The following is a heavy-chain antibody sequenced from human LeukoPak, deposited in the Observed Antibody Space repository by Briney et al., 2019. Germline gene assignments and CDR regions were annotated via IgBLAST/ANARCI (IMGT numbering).Heavy chain of an antibody. CDR1: GFTFSDYY. CDR3: ARKIYGSENYIDY. J-gene: IGHJ4*02. V-gene: IGHV3-11*01. D-gene: IGHD3-10*01. Sequence: PGGSLRLSCAASGFTFSDYYINWIRQAPGMGLEWVAYLSSSGNMIYYSDSVKGRFTISRDNAKNSVYLQMNSPRAEDTAVYYCARKIYGSENYIDYWGQGTLVTVSP. CDR2: LSSSGNMI.